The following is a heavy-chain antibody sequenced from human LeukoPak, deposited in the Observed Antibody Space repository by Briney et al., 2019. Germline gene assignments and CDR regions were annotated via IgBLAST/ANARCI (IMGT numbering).Heavy chain of an antibody. CDR2: IYYSGST. CDR3: ARPLITIFGVAPSDYMDV. J-gene: IGHJ6*03. D-gene: IGHD3-3*01. Sequence: SETLSLTCTVSGGSISSGDYYWSWIRQPPGKGLEWIGYIYYSGSTYYNPSLKSRVTISVDTSKNQFSLKQSSVTAADTAVYYCARPLITIFGVAPSDYMDVWGKGTTVTVSS. V-gene: IGHV4-30-4*08. CDR1: GGSISSGDYY.